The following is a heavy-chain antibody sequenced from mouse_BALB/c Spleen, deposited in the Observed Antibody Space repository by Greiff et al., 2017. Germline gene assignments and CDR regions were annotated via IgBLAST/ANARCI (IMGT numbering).Heavy chain of an antibody. CDR2: ISDGGIYT. V-gene: IGHV5-4*02. Sequence: EVNVVESGGGLVKPGGSLKLSCAASGFTFSDYYMYWVRQTPEKRLEWVATISDGGIYTYYPDSVKGRFTISRDNAKNNLYLQMSSLKSEDTAMYYCARDRGYYGTSYDRYFDVWGAGTTVTVSS. CDR3: ARDRGYYGTSYDRYFDV. CDR1: GFTFSDYY. D-gene: IGHD1-1*01. J-gene: IGHJ1*01.